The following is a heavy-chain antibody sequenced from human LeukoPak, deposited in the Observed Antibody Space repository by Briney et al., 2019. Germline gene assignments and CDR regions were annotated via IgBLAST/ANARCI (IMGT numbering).Heavy chain of an antibody. CDR1: GFSFSSVG. CDR2: ISYDGSNK. Sequence: GRSLRLSCAASGFSFSSVGMHWVRQAPGKGREWGAVISYDGSNKYYADSVKGRFTISRDNSKNTLYLQMNSLRAEDTAVYYCAKDQDWPTAMITNWGQGTLVTVSS. CDR3: AKDQDWPTAMITN. V-gene: IGHV3-30*18. J-gene: IGHJ4*02. D-gene: IGHD5-18*01.